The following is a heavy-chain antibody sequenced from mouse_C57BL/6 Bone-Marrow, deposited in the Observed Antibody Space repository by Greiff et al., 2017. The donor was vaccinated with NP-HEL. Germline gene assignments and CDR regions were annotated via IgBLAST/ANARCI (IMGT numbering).Heavy chain of an antibody. J-gene: IGHJ2*01. CDR2: INPSSGYT. V-gene: IGHV1-4*01. CDR3: ARSGTHFDY. CDR1: GYTFTSYT. Sequence: VQLVESGAELARPGASVKMSCKASGYTFTSYTMHWVKQRPGQGLEWIGYINPSSGYTKYNQKFKDKATLTADKSSSTAYMQLSSLTSEDSAVYYCARSGTHFDYWGQGTTLTVSS. D-gene: IGHD1-1*01.